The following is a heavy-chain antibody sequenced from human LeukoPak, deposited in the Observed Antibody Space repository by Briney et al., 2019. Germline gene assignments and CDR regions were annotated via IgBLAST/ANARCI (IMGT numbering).Heavy chain of an antibody. CDR1: GFTFSTSW. D-gene: IGHD3-16*01. CDR2: INHNGNVN. V-gene: IGHV3-7*03. Sequence: GGSLRLSCAASGFTFSTSWMTWVRQAPGKGLEWVASINHNGNVNYYVDSVKGRFTISRDNAKNSLYLQMSNLRAEDTAVYFCARGGGLDVWGQGATVTVSS. J-gene: IGHJ6*02. CDR3: ARGGGLDV.